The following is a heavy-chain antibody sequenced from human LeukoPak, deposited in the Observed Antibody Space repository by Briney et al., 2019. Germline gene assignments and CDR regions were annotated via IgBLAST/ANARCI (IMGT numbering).Heavy chain of an antibody. CDR1: GGSISSGGYY. CDR2: MYSSGSA. D-gene: IGHD3-10*01. CDR3: ARDPEIGRFGD. Sequence: PSETLSLTCTVPGGSISSGGYYWSWIRQHPGKGLERIGYMYSSGSAYYNPSLQSRVSISMDTSKNQFSLKLSSVTAADTAVYYCARDPEIGRFGDWGQGTLVTVSS. V-gene: IGHV4-31*03. J-gene: IGHJ4*02.